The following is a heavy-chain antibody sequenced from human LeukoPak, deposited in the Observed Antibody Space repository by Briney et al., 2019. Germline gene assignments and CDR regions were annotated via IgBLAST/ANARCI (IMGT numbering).Heavy chain of an antibody. V-gene: IGHV1-2*02. J-gene: IGHJ4*02. CDR2: INPNSGGT. CDR3: ATQSVVTLDY. D-gene: IGHD3-22*01. CDR1: GYTFTSYG. Sequence: GASVKVSCKASGYTFTSYGISWVRQAPGQGLEWMGWINPNSGGTNYAQKFQGRVTMTRDTSISTAYMELSRLRSDDTAVYYCATQSVVTLDYWGQGTLVTVSS.